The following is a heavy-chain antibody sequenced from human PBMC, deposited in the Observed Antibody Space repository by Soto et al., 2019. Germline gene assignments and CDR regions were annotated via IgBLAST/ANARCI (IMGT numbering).Heavy chain of an antibody. D-gene: IGHD3-22*01. V-gene: IGHV5-10-1*01. Sequence: GESLKISCKGSGYSFAGYWITWVRQKPGKGLEWMGRIDPSDSQTYYSPSFRGHVTISVTKSITTVFLQWSSLRASDTAMYYCARQIYDSDTGPNFQYYFDSWGQGIPVTVSS. CDR2: IDPSDSQT. CDR1: GYSFAGYW. J-gene: IGHJ4*02. CDR3: ARQIYDSDTGPNFQYYFDS.